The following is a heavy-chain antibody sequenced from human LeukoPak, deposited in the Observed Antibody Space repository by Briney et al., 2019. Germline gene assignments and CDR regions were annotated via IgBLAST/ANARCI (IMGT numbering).Heavy chain of an antibody. J-gene: IGHJ4*02. CDR1: GFTFSSYD. V-gene: IGHV3-13*01. Sequence: GGSLRLSCAASGFTFSSYDMHWVRQATGKGLEWVSAIGTAGDTYYPGSVKGRFTISRDNSNHMLYLQMNSLIAEDTAIYYCAKDDDWLRFEHWGRGTPVSVSS. CDR2: IGTAGDT. CDR3: AKDDDWLRFEH. D-gene: IGHD5-12*01.